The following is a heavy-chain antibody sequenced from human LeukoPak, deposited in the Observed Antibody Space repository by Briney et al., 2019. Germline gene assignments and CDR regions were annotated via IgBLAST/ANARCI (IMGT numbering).Heavy chain of an antibody. Sequence: ASLRVSCKASGYRFAGYYMHWVRQAPGQGLEWMGWINPNSGDTNYAQKFQGRVTLTRDTSISTAYMELSRLRFDDTAVYYCARGDSGGYYYYMDVWGEGTTVTVSS. CDR3: ARGDSGGYYYYMDV. D-gene: IGHD2-21*02. CDR2: INPNSGDT. J-gene: IGHJ6*03. CDR1: GYRFAGYY. V-gene: IGHV1-2*02.